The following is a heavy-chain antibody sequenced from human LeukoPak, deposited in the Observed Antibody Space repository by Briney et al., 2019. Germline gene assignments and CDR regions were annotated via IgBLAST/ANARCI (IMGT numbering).Heavy chain of an antibody. D-gene: IGHD6-13*01. CDR2: IYYSGST. J-gene: IGHJ4*02. Sequence: SETLSLTCTVSGGSISSYHWSWLRQPPGKGLEWIGYIYYSGSTNYNPSLKSRVTISVDTSKNQFSLKLRSVTAADTAVYYCARGSSWYYFDYWGQGTLVTVSA. CDR1: GGSISSYH. CDR3: ARGSSWYYFDY. V-gene: IGHV4-59*08.